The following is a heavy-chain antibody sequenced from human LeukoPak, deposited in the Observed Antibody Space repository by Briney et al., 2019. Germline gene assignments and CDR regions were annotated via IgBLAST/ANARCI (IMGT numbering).Heavy chain of an antibody. J-gene: IGHJ4*02. CDR2: INLDGTET. D-gene: IGHD2-21*02. CDR1: GFTFRNNL. V-gene: IGHV3-74*01. Sequence: GGSLRLSCTASGFTFRNNLMHWVRQAPGKGLIWVSRINLDGTETTYADSVKGRFTISRDNAKNTLYLQMNSLRAEDTAVYYCVREVTVTSYFDYWGQGILVTVSS. CDR3: VREVTVTSYFDY.